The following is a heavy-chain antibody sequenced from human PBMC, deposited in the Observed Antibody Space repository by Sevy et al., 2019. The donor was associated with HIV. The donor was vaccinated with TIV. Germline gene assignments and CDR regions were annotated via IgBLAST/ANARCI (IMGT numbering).Heavy chain of an antibody. CDR1: GFTFGDYA. Sequence: GGSLRLSCTGAGFTFGDYAMSWFRQAPGKGLEWVGFIRSKAYGGTTEYAESVKGRFTISREDSKTIHYLQMNSLKTEDTAVYYCTRGQYSSSSWRWYYFDYWGQGTLVTVSS. V-gene: IGHV3-49*03. D-gene: IGHD6-6*01. J-gene: IGHJ4*02. CDR3: TRGQYSSSSWRWYYFDY. CDR2: IRSKAYGGTT.